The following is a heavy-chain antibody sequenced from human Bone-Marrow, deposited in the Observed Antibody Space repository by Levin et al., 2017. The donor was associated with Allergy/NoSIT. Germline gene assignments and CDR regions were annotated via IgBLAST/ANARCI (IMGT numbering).Heavy chain of an antibody. CDR3: ARPVAGKGGD. J-gene: IGHJ4*02. CDR1: GFTVSSNY. CDR2: IYSGGST. V-gene: IGHV3-66*04. Sequence: PGGSLRLSCAASGFTVSSNYMSWVRQAPGMGLEWVSVIYSGGSTYYADSVKGRFTISRDISKNTLYLQMNSLRTEDTSVYYCARPVAGKGGDWGQGTLVTVSS. D-gene: IGHD3-10*01.